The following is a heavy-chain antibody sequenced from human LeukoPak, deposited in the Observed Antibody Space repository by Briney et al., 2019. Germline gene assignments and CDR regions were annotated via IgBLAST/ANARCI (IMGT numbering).Heavy chain of an antibody. J-gene: IGHJ3*02. V-gene: IGHV3-11*01. CDR1: GFTFSDYY. Sequence: GRSLRLSCAASGFTFSDYYMSWIRQAPRKGREWVSYISSSGSTIYYADSVKGRFTISRDNAKNSMSLQMNSLRAEDTAVYYCASWLVAEGSAFDIWGQGKMVTVSS. D-gene: IGHD6-19*01. CDR2: ISSSGSTI. CDR3: ASWLVAEGSAFDI.